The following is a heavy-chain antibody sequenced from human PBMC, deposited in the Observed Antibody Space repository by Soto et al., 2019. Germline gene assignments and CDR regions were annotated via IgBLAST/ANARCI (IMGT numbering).Heavy chain of an antibody. CDR1: GFTFSSYW. D-gene: IGHD6-19*01. CDR2: IKQDGSEK. Sequence: PGGSLRLSCAASGFTFSSYWMSWVRQAPGKGLEWVANIKQDGSEKYYVDSVKGRFTISRDNAKNSLYLQMNSLRAEDTAVYYCARDKIAVAGTDYYYGMDVWGQGTTVTVSS. V-gene: IGHV3-7*01. CDR3: ARDKIAVAGTDYYYGMDV. J-gene: IGHJ6*02.